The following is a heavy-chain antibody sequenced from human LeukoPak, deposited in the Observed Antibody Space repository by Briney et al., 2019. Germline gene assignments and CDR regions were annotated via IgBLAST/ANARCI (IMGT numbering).Heavy chain of an antibody. Sequence: PGGSLRLPCAASGFTFSSYAMSWVRQAPGKGLEWVSAISGSGGSTYYADSVKGRFTISRDNPKNTLYLQMNSLRAEDTAVYYCAKGPYYDFWSGYPSYFDHWGQGTLVTVSS. CDR2: ISGSGGST. CDR1: GFTFSSYA. J-gene: IGHJ4*02. CDR3: AKGPYYDFWSGYPSYFDH. V-gene: IGHV3-23*01. D-gene: IGHD3-3*01.